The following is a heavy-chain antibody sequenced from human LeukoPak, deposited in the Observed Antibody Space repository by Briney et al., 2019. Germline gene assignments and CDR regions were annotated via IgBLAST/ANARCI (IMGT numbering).Heavy chain of an antibody. CDR2: ISGSGGST. V-gene: IGHV3-23*01. J-gene: IGHJ4*02. D-gene: IGHD6-25*01. CDR3: AKGDSSGPYDY. Sequence: GGSLRLSCAASGFTFSSCGMSWVRQAPGKGLEWVSAISGSGGSTYYADSVKGRFTISRDNSKNTLYLQMNSLRAEDTAVYYCAKGDSSGPYDYWGQGTLVTVSS. CDR1: GFTFSSCG.